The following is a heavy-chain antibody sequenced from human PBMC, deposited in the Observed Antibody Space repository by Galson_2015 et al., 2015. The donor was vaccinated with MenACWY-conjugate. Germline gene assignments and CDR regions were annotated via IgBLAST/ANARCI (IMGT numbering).Heavy chain of an antibody. CDR2: IKQDGSEI. J-gene: IGHJ4*02. CDR1: GFTFSNSW. CDR3: ARDTRGHFDY. V-gene: IGHV3-7*03. Sequence: SLRVSCEASGFTFSNSWMSWVRQAPGKGLEWVANIKQDGSEIYYVYSVKGRYTISRDNAGNSVYLQMDSLRVEDTAVYYCARDTRGHFDYWGQGTLVTVSS.